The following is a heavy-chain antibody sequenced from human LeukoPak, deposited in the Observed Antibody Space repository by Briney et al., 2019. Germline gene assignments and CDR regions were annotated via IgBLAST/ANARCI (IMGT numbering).Heavy chain of an antibody. D-gene: IGHD3-16*02. J-gene: IGHJ4*02. CDR3: ARVCSRYYDYVWGSYPFDY. CDR1: GYTFTIYG. Sequence: ASVTVSCKASGYTFTIYGISWVRQAPGQGLEWMGWISAYNGNTNYAQKLQGRVTMTTDTSTSTAYMELRSLRSDDTAVYYCARVCSRYYDYVWGSYPFDYWGQGTLVTVSS. CDR2: ISAYNGNT. V-gene: IGHV1-18*01.